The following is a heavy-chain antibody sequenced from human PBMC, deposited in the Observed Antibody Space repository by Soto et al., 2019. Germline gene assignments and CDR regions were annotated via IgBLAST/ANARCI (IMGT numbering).Heavy chain of an antibody. D-gene: IGHD1-26*01. J-gene: IGHJ4*02. V-gene: IGHV3-30*18. Sequence: QVQVVESGGGVVQPGRSLRLSCAASGFTFSGYGMHWVRQAPGKGLEWVAVISYDGRNQYYADSVKGRFTVSKDNSKSTLYLQMHSLGVEDSAVYYCAKGGSSSARYFDSWGQGTLVTVSS. CDR3: AKGGSSSARYFDS. CDR1: GFTFSGYG. CDR2: ISYDGRNQ.